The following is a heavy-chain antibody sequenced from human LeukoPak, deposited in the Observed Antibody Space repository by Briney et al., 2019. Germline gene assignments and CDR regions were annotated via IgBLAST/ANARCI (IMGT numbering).Heavy chain of an antibody. CDR3: ARDRPRVLRFLEWSKTYGMDV. CDR2: TYYRSKWYN. CDR1: GDSVSSNSAA. V-gene: IGHV6-1*01. D-gene: IGHD3-3*01. Sequence: SQTLSLTCAISGDSVSSNSAAWNWIRQSPSRGLEWLGRTYYRSKWYNDYAVSVKSRITINPDTSKNQFSLQLNSVTPEDTAVYYGARDRPRVLRFLEWSKTYGMDVWGQGPRVTVSS. J-gene: IGHJ6*02.